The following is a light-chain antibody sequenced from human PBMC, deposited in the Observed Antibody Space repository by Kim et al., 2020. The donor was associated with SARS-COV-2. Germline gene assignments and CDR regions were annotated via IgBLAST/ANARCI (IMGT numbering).Light chain of an antibody. J-gene: IGLJ3*02. V-gene: IGLV3-21*04. CDR2: YDS. CDR3: QVWDSSSDRV. CDR1: NIGSKS. Sequence: SYELTQPPSVSVAPGKTARITCGGNNIGSKSVHWYQQKPGQAPVLVIYYDSDRPSGIPERFSGSNSGNTATLTISSVEAGDEADYYCQVWDSSSDRVFGGGTKLTVL.